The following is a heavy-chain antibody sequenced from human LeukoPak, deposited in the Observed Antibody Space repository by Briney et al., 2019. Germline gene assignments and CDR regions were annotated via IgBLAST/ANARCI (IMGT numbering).Heavy chain of an antibody. J-gene: IGHJ6*03. CDR1: GFTFSNYV. V-gene: IGHV3-30*03. CDR2: IAHDGSNK. CDR3: ARVGPQESSSWYRYYYYYYMDV. Sequence: GGSLKLSCAASGFTFSNYVMQWVRQAPGKGLEWVALIAHDGSNKYYADSVKGRFTISRDNSKNTLYLQMNSLRAEDTAVYYCARVGPQESSSWYRYYYYYYMDVWGKGTTVTVSS. D-gene: IGHD6-13*01.